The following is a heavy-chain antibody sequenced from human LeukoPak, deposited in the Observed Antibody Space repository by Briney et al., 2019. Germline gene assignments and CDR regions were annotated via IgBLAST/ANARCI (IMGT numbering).Heavy chain of an antibody. CDR2: IYYSGST. D-gene: IGHD6-13*01. CDR3: ARVRSSSWYFLDY. J-gene: IGHJ4*02. Sequence: PSETLSLTCTVSGGSISSYYWSWIRQPPGKGLEWIGYIYYSGSTNYNPSLKSRVTISVDTSKNQFSLKLSSVTAADTAVYYCARVRSSSWYFLDYWGQGTLVTVSS. CDR1: GGSISSYY. V-gene: IGHV4-59*01.